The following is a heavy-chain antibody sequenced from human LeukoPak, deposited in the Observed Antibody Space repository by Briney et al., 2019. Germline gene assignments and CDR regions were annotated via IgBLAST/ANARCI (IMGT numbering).Heavy chain of an antibody. CDR1: GYTFTSYY. CDR3: ARSYYYDSSGYYPVLGNFDY. D-gene: IGHD3-22*01. J-gene: IGHJ4*02. V-gene: IGHV1-69*06. CDR2: IIPIFGTA. Sequence: RGASVKVSCKASGYTFTSYYMHWVRQAPGQGLEWMGGIIPIFGTANYAQKFQGRVTITADKSTSTAYMELSSLRSEDTAVYYCARSYYYDSSGYYPVLGNFDYWGQGTLVTVSS.